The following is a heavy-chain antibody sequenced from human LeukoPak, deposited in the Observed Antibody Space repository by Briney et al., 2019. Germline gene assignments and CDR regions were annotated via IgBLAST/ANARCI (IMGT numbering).Heavy chain of an antibody. Sequence: SETLSLTCAVYGGSFSGYYWSWIRQPPGKGLGWIGEINHSGSTNYNPSLKSRVTISVDTSKNQFSLKLSSVTAADTAVYYCARGGQYYYDSSGYLAYWGQGTLVTVSS. CDR2: INHSGST. V-gene: IGHV4-34*01. CDR1: GGSFSGYY. CDR3: ARGGQYYYDSSGYLAY. D-gene: IGHD3-22*01. J-gene: IGHJ4*02.